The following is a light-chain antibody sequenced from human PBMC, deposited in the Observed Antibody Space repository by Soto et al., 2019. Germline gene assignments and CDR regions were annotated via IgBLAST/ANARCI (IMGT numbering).Light chain of an antibody. J-gene: IGLJ3*02. Sequence: QPVLTQPPSASGTPGQRVTISCSGSSSNIGRATVNWYQQLPGMAPKLLMYSNNRRPSRVPDRFSGSKSGTSASMAISGLEFEDEADYCCAVWDGSLNGWVFGGGTEVTVL. CDR1: SSNIGRAT. V-gene: IGLV1-44*01. CDR3: AVWDGSLNGWV. CDR2: SNN.